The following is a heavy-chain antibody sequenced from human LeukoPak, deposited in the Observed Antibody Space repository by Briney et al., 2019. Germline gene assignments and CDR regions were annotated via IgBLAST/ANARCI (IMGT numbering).Heavy chain of an antibody. V-gene: IGHV4-34*01. CDR2: INHSGST. D-gene: IGHD3-10*02. CDR3: ARHVVFGELRDY. Sequence: PSETLSLTCAVYGGSFSGYYWSWIRQPPGKGLEWIGEINHSGSTNYNPSLKSRVTISVDTSKNQFSLKLNSVTAADTAVYYCARHVVFGELRDYWGQGTLVTVSS. J-gene: IGHJ4*02. CDR1: GGSFSGYY.